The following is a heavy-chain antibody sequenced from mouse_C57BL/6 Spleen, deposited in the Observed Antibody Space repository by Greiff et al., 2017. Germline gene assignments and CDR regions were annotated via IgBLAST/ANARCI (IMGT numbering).Heavy chain of an antibody. CDR1: GFNIKDDY. CDR2: IDPENGDT. CDR3: TPYDYDNYAMDY. J-gene: IGHJ4*01. V-gene: IGHV14-4*01. D-gene: IGHD2-4*01. Sequence: VQLQQSGAELVRPGASVKLSCTASGFNIKDDYMHWVKQRPEQGLEWIGWIDPENGDTEYASKFKGKATITADTSSNPAYLQLSSLTSEDTAVYYCTPYDYDNYAMDYWGQGTSVTVSS.